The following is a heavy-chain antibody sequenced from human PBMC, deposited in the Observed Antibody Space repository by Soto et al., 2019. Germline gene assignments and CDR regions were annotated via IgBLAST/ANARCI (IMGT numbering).Heavy chain of an antibody. Sequence: GSLRLSCKGSGFTFGDNAMSWVRQAPGKGLEWVAFIRSKAYGGTTEYAASVKGRFTISRDDSKSIAYLQMSSLKTEDTAVYYCTRAAGGYYACFDFWGQGTPVTVSS. V-gene: IGHV3-49*04. J-gene: IGHJ4*02. CDR1: GFTFGDNA. D-gene: IGHD2-2*01. CDR2: IRSKAYGGTT. CDR3: TRAAGGYYACFDF.